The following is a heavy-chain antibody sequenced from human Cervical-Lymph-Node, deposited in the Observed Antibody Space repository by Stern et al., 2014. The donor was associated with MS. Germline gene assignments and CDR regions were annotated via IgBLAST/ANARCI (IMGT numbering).Heavy chain of an antibody. D-gene: IGHD2-21*01. J-gene: IGHJ6*02. CDR3: AKDLGEVFYYGMDV. CDR2: ISWNSGDI. Sequence: EVQLVQSGGGLVQPGGSLRLSCAASGIIFGGYVMHLVRQAPGKGLEWGAGISWNSGDIAYTDSVKGRFTISRDNAKNSLYLHMNSLRAEDTALYYCAKDLGEVFYYGMDVWGQGTTVTVSS. V-gene: IGHV3-9*01. CDR1: GIIFGGYV.